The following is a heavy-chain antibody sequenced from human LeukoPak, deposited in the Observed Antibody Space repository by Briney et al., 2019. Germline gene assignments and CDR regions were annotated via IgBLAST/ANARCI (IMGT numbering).Heavy chain of an antibody. Sequence: PSETLSLTCAVYGGSFSGYYWSWIRQPPGKGLEWIGEINHSGSTNYNPSLKSRVTISVDTSKNQFSLKPSSVTAADTAVYYCARTLTACFDYWGQGTLVTVSS. J-gene: IGHJ4*02. CDR3: ARTLTACFDY. CDR1: GGSFSGYY. D-gene: IGHD3-9*01. V-gene: IGHV4-34*01. CDR2: INHSGST.